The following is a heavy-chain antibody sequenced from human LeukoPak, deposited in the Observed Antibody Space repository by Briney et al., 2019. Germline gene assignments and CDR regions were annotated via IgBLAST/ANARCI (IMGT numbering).Heavy chain of an antibody. J-gene: IGHJ4*02. Sequence: ASVKVSCKASGYTFTGYYIHWVRQAPGQGLEWMGWINPSSGGTNYAQKFQGRVTMTRDTSISTAHMELSRLRSDDTAVYYCARGHYYDSSGNFDYWGQGTLVTVSS. CDR3: ARGHYYDSSGNFDY. V-gene: IGHV1-2*02. D-gene: IGHD3-22*01. CDR2: INPSSGGT. CDR1: GYTFTGYY.